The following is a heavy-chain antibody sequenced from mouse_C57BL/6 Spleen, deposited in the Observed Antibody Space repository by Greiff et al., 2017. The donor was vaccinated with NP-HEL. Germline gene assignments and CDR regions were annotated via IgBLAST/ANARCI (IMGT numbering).Heavy chain of an antibody. CDR2: ISDGGSYT. D-gene: IGHD2-12*01. CDR3: ARGDDPAY. J-gene: IGHJ3*01. V-gene: IGHV5-4*01. Sequence: EVQVVESGGGLVKPGGSLKLSCAASGFTFSSYAMSWVRQTPEKRLEWVATISDGGSYTYYPDNVKGRFTISRDNAKNNLYLQMSHLKSEDTAMYYCARGDDPAYWGQGTLVTVSA. CDR1: GFTFSSYA.